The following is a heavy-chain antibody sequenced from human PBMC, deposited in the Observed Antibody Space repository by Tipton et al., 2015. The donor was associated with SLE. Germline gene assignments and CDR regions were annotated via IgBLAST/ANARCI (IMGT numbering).Heavy chain of an antibody. Sequence: TLSLTCTVSGGSISSGGYYWSWIRQHPGKGLEWIGYIYYSGSTYYNPSLKSRVTISVDTSKNQFSLKLSSVTAADTAVYYCARVTHIYYSYYMDVWGKGTTVTVSS. CDR1: GGSISSGGYY. J-gene: IGHJ6*03. V-gene: IGHV4-31*03. CDR3: ARVTHIYYSYYMDV. CDR2: IYYSGST.